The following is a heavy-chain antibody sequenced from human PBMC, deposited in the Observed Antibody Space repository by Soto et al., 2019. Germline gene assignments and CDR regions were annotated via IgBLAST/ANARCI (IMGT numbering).Heavy chain of an antibody. J-gene: IGHJ6*02. CDR3: VRQAKLTTVTANVGYYYGLDV. CDR1: GFRFSTYD. CDR2: MSGSGSGT. V-gene: IGHV3-23*01. D-gene: IGHD4-4*01. Sequence: DVQLLESGGGLVQPGGSLRLSCAASGFRFSTYDMSWVRQAPGKGLEWVSVMSGSGSGTYYADYVKGRFTISRDNSKNTLYLQMNSLRGEDTGVYYCVRQAKLTTVTANVGYYYGLDVWGQGTTVTVSS.